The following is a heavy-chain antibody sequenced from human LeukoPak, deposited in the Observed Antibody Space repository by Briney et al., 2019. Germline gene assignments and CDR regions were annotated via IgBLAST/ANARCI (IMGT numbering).Heavy chain of an antibody. CDR1: GFTFSSYW. CDR2: IKQGGSEK. Sequence: GGSLRLSCAASGFTFSSYWLSWVRQAPGKGLEWVANIKQGGSEKYYVDSVKGRFTISRDNAKNSLYLQMNSLRAEDTAVYYCARDTYGDYVSNYWGQGTLVTVSS. CDR3: ARDTYGDYVSNY. V-gene: IGHV3-7*01. D-gene: IGHD4-17*01. J-gene: IGHJ4*02.